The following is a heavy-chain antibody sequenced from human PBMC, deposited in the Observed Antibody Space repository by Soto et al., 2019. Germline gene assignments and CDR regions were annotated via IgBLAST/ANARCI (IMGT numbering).Heavy chain of an antibody. V-gene: IGHV3-30-3*01. CDR1: GFSISRSA. Sequence: QVQLVESGGGVVQPGRSLRLSCAASGFSISRSAMHWVRQSPGKGLEWVAVIAYDGSNKWYADSAKGRFTISRYNSKNTLYLDMSSLRAEDTAIYFCARDLQAGDDNVNWFAPWGQGTLVTVSS. J-gene: IGHJ5*02. CDR3: ARDLQAGDDNVNWFAP. D-gene: IGHD1-1*01. CDR2: IAYDGSNK.